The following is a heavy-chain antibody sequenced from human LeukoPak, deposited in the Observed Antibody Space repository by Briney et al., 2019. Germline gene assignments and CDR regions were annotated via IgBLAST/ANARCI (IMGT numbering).Heavy chain of an antibody. V-gene: IGHV1-8*01. Sequence: GASVKVSCKASGYTFTSYDINWVRQATGLGPEWMGWMNPNCGNTGYAQKFQGRVTMTRNTSISTAYLELSSLTSEDTAVYYCARGPNKYDGGNSGSAWFDPWGQGSLVTVSS. D-gene: IGHD4-23*01. CDR1: GYTFTSYD. CDR3: ARGPNKYDGGNSGSAWFDP. CDR2: MNPNCGNT. J-gene: IGHJ5*02.